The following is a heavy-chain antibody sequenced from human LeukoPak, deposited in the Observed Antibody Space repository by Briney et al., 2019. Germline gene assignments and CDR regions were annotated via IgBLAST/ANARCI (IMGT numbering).Heavy chain of an antibody. CDR1: GFTFSSYA. CDR2: ISASGGNT. V-gene: IGHV3-23*01. D-gene: IGHD6-19*01. J-gene: IGHJ4*02. CDR3: AEDRIAVDGTDRFEYFDY. Sequence: GSLRLSCAASGFTFSSYAMSWVRQAPGKGLEWVSAISASGGNTYYADSVKGRFTISRDNSKNTLYLQLNGLRAEDTAVYYCAEDRIAVDGTDRFEYFDYWGQGTLVTVSS.